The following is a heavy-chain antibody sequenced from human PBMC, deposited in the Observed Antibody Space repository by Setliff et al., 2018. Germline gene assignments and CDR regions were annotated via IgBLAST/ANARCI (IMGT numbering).Heavy chain of an antibody. Sequence: SETLSLTCAVSGGSISSSNWWSWVRQPPGKGLEWIGEINQSRSTNYNPSLKSRVTISLDTSKKQFSLKLSSVTASDTAVYYCARVGPTGYSYGSHYYYYMDVWGKGTTVTVSS. V-gene: IGHV4-4*02. CDR3: ARVGPTGYSYGSHYYYYMDV. CDR1: GGSISSSNW. CDR2: INQSRST. D-gene: IGHD5-18*01. J-gene: IGHJ6*03.